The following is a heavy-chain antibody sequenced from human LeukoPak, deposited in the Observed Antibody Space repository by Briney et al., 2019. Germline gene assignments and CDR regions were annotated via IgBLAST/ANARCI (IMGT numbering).Heavy chain of an antibody. J-gene: IGHJ4*02. V-gene: IGHV4-34*01. D-gene: IGHD3-3*01. Sequence: SETLSLTCVVYGGSFSGYYRSWIRRPPRRGEEWMGEINHRGSTHYNPSLKTRVTISVETSKNQFSLKPSSVTAADTAVYYCARGPFYDFWSGRRLRKYYTDYWGQGTLVTVSS. CDR2: INHRGST. CDR3: ARGPFYDFWSGRRLRKYYTDY. CDR1: GGSFSGYY.